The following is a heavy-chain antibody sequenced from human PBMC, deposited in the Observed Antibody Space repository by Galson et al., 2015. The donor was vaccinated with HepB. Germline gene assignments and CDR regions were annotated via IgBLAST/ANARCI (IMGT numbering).Heavy chain of an antibody. D-gene: IGHD3-10*01. CDR1: GFTVSSNY. V-gene: IGHV3-66*02. CDR2: IYSGGST. CDR3: ARGVDGSGSYYWYYFDY. Sequence: SLRLSCAASGFTVSSNYMSWVRQAPGKGLEWVSVIYSGGSTYYADSVKGRFTISRDNSKNTLYLQMSSLRAEDTAVYYCARGVDGSGSYYWYYFDYWGQGTLVTVSS. J-gene: IGHJ4*02.